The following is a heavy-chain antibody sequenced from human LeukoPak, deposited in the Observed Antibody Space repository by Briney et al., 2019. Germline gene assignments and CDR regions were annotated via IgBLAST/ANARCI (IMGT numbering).Heavy chain of an antibody. V-gene: IGHV3-48*03. D-gene: IGHD4-17*01. Sequence: GGSLRLSCAASGVTFSSYEMNWGRQAPGEGLEWVSYIDGSASTIYYSDSVKGRFTISRDNAKNSLCLQMNSLRAEDTAGYYCARDRGVTTSGYFDYWGQGTLVTVSS. CDR2: IDGSASTI. CDR3: ARDRGVTTSGYFDY. CDR1: GVTFSSYE. J-gene: IGHJ4*02.